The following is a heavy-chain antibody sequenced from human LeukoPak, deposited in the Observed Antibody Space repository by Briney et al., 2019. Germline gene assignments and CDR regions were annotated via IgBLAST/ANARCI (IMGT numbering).Heavy chain of an antibody. CDR2: IIPILGIA. V-gene: IGHV1-69*04. D-gene: IGHD3-16*01. Sequence: GASVQVSCKASGGTFSSYAISWVRQAPGQGLEWMGRIIPILGIANYAQKFQGRVTITADKSASTAYMELSSLRSEDTAVYYCARAFMTGSSSAFDIWGQGTMVTVSS. J-gene: IGHJ3*02. CDR3: ARAFMTGSSSAFDI. CDR1: GGTFSSYA.